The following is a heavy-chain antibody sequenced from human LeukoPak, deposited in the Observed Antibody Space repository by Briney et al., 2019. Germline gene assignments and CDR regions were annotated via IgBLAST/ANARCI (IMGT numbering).Heavy chain of an antibody. CDR1: GGTFSSYA. V-gene: IGHV1-2*02. D-gene: IGHD2-15*01. J-gene: IGHJ4*02. CDR3: ARAYSGGSAGDY. CDR2: INPDSGGT. Sequence: ASVKVSCKASGGTFSSYAISWVRQAPGQGLEWVGWINPDSGGTNYAQKFQGRVTMTRDTSIRTAYMELSSLRSDDTAVYYCARAYSGGSAGDYWGQGTLVTVSS.